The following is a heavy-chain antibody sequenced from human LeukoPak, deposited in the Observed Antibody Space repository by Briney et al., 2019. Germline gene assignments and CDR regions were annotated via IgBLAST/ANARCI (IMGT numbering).Heavy chain of an antibody. CDR1: GYSFTTYW. D-gene: IGHD6-19*01. CDR3: ARRGIAVAGTPAEYFQH. V-gene: IGHV5-51*01. Sequence: GESLKISCKGSGYSFTTYWIGWVRQMPGKGLQWMGIIYPGDSDTRYSPSFQGQVTISADKSFSTAYLQWSSLKASDTAMYYCARRGIAVAGTPAEYFQHWGQGTLVIVSS. CDR2: IYPGDSDT. J-gene: IGHJ1*01.